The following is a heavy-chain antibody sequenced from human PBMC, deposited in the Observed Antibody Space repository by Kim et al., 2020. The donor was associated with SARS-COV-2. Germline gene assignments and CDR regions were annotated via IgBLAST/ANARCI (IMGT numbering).Heavy chain of an antibody. Sequence: SVQGRFTIARDNSKNTLYLQMNSRRAEDTAVYYCAKAGTRVRGPYGMDVWGQGTTVTVSS. CDR3: AKAGTRVRGPYGMDV. V-gene: IGHV3-23*01. D-gene: IGHD3-10*01. J-gene: IGHJ6*02.